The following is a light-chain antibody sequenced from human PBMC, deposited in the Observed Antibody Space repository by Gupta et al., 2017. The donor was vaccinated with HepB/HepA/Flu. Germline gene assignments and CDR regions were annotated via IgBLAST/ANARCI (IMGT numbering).Light chain of an antibody. Sequence: VVMNQFPLPLLFVLGQPTSISCRSSQRLVFSDGNTYLKWFQQRPGQSPRRLNDEVSNRGSGVAGRFSGSGSGTDFTLKISMVEADDVGVYYCMQNTRWPRTFGGGTKVEIK. CDR2: EVS. J-gene: IGKJ4*01. CDR3: MQNTRWPRT. CDR1: QRLVFSDGNTY. V-gene: IGKV2-30*01.